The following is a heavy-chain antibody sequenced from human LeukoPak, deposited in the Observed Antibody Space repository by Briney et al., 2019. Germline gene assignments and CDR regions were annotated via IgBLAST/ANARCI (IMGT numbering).Heavy chain of an antibody. D-gene: IGHD5-12*01. J-gene: IGHJ4*02. CDR1: GYTFTGYY. CDR2: INPSGGST. CDR3: ARPNSGYDYKYYFDY. Sequence: GASVKVSCKASGYTFTGYYMHWVRQAPGQGLEWMGIINPSGGSTSYAQKFQGRVTMTRDMSTGTVYMELSSLRSEDTAVYYCARPNSGYDYKYYFDYWGQGTLVTVSS. V-gene: IGHV1-46*01.